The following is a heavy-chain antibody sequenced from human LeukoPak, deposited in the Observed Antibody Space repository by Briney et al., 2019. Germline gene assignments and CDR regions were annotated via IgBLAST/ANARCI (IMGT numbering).Heavy chain of an antibody. CDR3: TKDPCNGGSCYDYESDP. V-gene: IGHV3-23*01. D-gene: IGHD2-15*01. CDR2: MNLRVDRI. Sequence: GGSLRLSCTVVGVTLSVYDLNWVRHAPGKGPEWVSYMNLRVDRIDHADAVKGRFTISRDNSKNTLYLQVNSLRAEDTAIYYCTKDPCNGGSCYDYESDPWGQGTLVTVSS. J-gene: IGHJ5*02. CDR1: GVTLSVYD.